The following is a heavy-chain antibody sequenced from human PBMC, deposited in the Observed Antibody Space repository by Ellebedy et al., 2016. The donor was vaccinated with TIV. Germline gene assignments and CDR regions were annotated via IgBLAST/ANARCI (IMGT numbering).Heavy chain of an antibody. J-gene: IGHJ5*02. CDR1: GFTFHSYG. V-gene: IGHV3-30*02. Sequence: GESLKISCAASGFTFHSYGMHWVRQAPGKGLKWVTFIRYDGSDKYYADSVKGRVTVSRDNSQNTLHLQMNSLRPEDTAVYYCAKVLFAFGEFESPFDPWGQGTLVIVSS. D-gene: IGHD3-10*01. CDR2: IRYDGSDK. CDR3: AKVLFAFGEFESPFDP.